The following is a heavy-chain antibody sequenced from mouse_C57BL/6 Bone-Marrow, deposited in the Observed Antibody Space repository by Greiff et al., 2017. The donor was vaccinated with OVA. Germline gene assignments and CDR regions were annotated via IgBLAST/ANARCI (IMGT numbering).Heavy chain of an antibody. Sequence: QVQLQQSGAEQTKPMSSVKLSCKATGYTFTGYWIEWVKQRPGHGLEWIGEILPGSGSTNYNEKFKGKATFTADTSSNTAYMQLSSLTTEDSAIYYCARGIYDGYPAWFAYWGQGTLVTVSA. CDR2: ILPGSGST. D-gene: IGHD2-3*01. V-gene: IGHV1-9*01. CDR3: ARGIYDGYPAWFAY. J-gene: IGHJ3*01. CDR1: GYTFTGYW.